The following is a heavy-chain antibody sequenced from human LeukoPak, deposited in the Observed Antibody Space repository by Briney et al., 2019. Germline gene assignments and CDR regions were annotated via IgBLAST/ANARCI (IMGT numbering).Heavy chain of an antibody. V-gene: IGHV2-5*01. CDR2: IYWNDDK. Sequence: SGPTLVKPTQTLTLTCTFSGFSLSTSGVGVGWIRQPPGKALEWLALIYWNDDKRYSPSLKSRLTITKDTSKNQVVLTMTNMDPVDTATYYCARSGTDCSGGSCYSGNDYWGQGTLVTVSS. CDR1: GFSLSTSGVG. J-gene: IGHJ4*02. CDR3: ARSGTDCSGGSCYSGNDY. D-gene: IGHD2-15*01.